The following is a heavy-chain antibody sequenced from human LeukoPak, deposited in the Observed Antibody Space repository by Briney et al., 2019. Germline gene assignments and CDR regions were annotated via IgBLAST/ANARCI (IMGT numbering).Heavy chain of an antibody. CDR1: GFTFSSYW. CDR2: INTDGRTT. Sequence: PGRSLRLSCAASGFTFSSYWMHWVRQAPGKGLVWVSRINTDGRTTTYADSVKGRFTISRDNAKNTVHLQMNSLRAEDTAVYYCARDYGGNSGDFDYWGQGTLVTVSS. J-gene: IGHJ4*02. V-gene: IGHV3-74*01. D-gene: IGHD4-23*01. CDR3: ARDYGGNSGDFDY.